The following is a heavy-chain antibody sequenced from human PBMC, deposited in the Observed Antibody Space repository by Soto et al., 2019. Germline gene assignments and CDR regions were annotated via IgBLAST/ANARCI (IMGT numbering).Heavy chain of an antibody. CDR1: GLTFSDHY. CDR2: ISSSGSTI. CDR3: ATGKIGFYYGMDV. Sequence: QVQLVESGGGLVEPGGSLRLSCAASGLTFSDHYMNWIRQAPGKGLEWVSYISSSGSTIYNADSVKGRFTISRDNAKNALYLQMNSLRAEDTAVYECATGKIGFYYGMDVWGQGTTVAVS. V-gene: IGHV3-11*01. J-gene: IGHJ6*02.